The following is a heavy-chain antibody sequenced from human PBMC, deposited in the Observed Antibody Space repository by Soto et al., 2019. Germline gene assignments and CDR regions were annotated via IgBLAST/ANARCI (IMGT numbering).Heavy chain of an antibody. D-gene: IGHD1-26*01. CDR2: IYFDGITT. Sequence: PWGSLRLSCSTSGFMFNTHWMHWVRQAPGKGLVWVSRIYFDGITTNYADSVKGRLTVSRDNAKNTVYLHVNTLRDEDTAVYYCARGGAMGVDYWGQGTLVTVSS. CDR1: GFMFNTHW. CDR3: ARGGAMGVDY. J-gene: IGHJ4*02. V-gene: IGHV3-74*01.